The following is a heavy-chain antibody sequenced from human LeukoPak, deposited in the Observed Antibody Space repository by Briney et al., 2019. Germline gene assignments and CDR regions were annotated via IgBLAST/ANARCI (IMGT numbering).Heavy chain of an antibody. J-gene: IGHJ3*02. Sequence: SETLSLTCTVSGGSISSYNWSWIRQPPGKGLEWIGYIYYSGSTNYNPSLKSRVTISVDTSKNQFSLKLSSVTAADTAVYYCARGRASNDAFDIWGQGTMVTVSS. CDR2: IYYSGST. CDR3: ARGRASNDAFDI. CDR1: GGSISSYN. V-gene: IGHV4-59*01.